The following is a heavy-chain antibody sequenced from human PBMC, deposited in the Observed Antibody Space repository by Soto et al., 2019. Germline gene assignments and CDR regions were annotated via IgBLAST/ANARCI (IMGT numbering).Heavy chain of an antibody. V-gene: IGHV1-24*01. CDR2: FDPEDGET. J-gene: IGHJ5*02. D-gene: IGHD3-3*01. CDR1: GYTLTELS. Sequence: VASVKVSCKVSGYTLTELSMHWVRQAPGKGLEWMGGFDPEDGETIYAQKFQGRVTMTEDTSTDTAYMELSSLRSEDTAVYYCATWSAVISPAQDWFDPWGQGTLVTVSS. CDR3: ATWSAVISPAQDWFDP.